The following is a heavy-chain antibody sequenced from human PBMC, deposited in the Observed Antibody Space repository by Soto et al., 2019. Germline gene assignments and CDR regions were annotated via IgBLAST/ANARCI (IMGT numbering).Heavy chain of an antibody. CDR3: ARDSYSGSYYFGY. J-gene: IGHJ4*02. Sequence: SETLSLTFTVSGGSISSYYWSWIRQPAGKGLEWIGRIYTSGSTNYNPSLKSRVTMSVDTSKNQFSLKLSSVTAADKAVYYCARDSYSGSYYFGYRGQGTLATVCS. CDR2: IYTSGST. D-gene: IGHD1-26*01. CDR1: GGSISSYY. V-gene: IGHV4-4*07.